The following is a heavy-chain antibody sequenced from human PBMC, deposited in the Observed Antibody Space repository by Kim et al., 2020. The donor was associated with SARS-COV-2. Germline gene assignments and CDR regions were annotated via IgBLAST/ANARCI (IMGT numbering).Heavy chain of an antibody. J-gene: IGHJ4*02. V-gene: IGHV4-34*01. CDR3: SGWYVDEDY. Sequence: SETLSLTCAVYGGSFSGYYWSWIRQPPGKGLEWIGEINHSGSTNYNPSLKSRVTISVDTSKNQFSLKLSSVTAADTAVYYCSGWYVDEDYWGQGTLVTVSS. CDR2: INHSGST. D-gene: IGHD6-19*01. CDR1: GGSFSGYY.